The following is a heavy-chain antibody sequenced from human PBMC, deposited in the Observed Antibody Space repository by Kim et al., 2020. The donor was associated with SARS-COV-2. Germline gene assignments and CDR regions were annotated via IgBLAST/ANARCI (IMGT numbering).Heavy chain of an antibody. D-gene: IGHD1-26*01. CDR1: GFTFSSYA. V-gene: IGHV3-23*01. Sequence: GGSLRLSCAASGFTFSSYAMGWVRQAPGKGLEWVSTISASGGNTYYADSVKGRFTISRDNSKNTLYLQMNSLRAEDTAVYYCAKRSTVTPKWEVLGDWGQGTLVTVSS. CDR2: ISASGGNT. CDR3: AKRSTVTPKWEVLGD. J-gene: IGHJ4*02.